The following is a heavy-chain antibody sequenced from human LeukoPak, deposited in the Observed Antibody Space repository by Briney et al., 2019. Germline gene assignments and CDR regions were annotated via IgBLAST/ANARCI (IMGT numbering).Heavy chain of an antibody. CDR2: INPTGGTT. Sequence: ASVKVSCTASGYTFTSYYMHWVRQAPGQGLEWMGIINPTGGTTTYAQKFQGRVTMTRDTSTSTVYMELSSLRSEDTAVYYCARAVGALDIWGQGIMVTVSS. CDR1: GYTFTSYY. J-gene: IGHJ3*02. V-gene: IGHV1-46*01. D-gene: IGHD1-26*01. CDR3: ARAVGALDI.